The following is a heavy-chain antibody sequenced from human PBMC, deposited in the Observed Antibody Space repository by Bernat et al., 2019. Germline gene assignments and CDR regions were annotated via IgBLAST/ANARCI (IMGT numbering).Heavy chain of an antibody. CDR2: ISYDGSNK. CDR3: AREGKYRSTWYPLDY. J-gene: IGHJ4*02. CDR1: GFTLNDFA. V-gene: IGHV3-30*09. Sequence: QVQVVESGGGVVQPGRSLRLSCTASGFTLNDFAMYWVRQAPGKGLELVAFISYDGSNKYYADSVKGRFAISRDISKSTLYLQMDSLRVEDTAVYYCAREGKYRSTWYPLDYWGQGTLVTVSS. D-gene: IGHD6-13*01.